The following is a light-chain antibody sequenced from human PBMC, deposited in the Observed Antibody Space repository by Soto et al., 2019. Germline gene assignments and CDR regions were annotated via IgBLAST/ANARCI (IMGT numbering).Light chain of an antibody. J-gene: IGKJ1*01. V-gene: IGKV3-15*01. CDR2: GAS. Sequence: EMVMTQSPATLSVSPGERATLSCRASRSVATNLAWYQQTPGQAPRLLIYGASTRATALPPRFSASGSGTECTLTVSNLQSEDSAVYYCQQYNSWPWTFGQGTKVE. CDR1: RSVATN. CDR3: QQYNSWPWT.